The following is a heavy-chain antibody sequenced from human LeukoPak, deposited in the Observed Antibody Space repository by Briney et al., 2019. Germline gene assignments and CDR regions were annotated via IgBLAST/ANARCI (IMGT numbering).Heavy chain of an antibody. V-gene: IGHV3-15*01. CDR2: IKSKTDGGAT. CDR1: GFTLTNAW. J-gene: IGHJ3*02. CDR3: AHIAGAFDI. Sequence: GGSLRLSCAASGFTLTNAWMTWVRQAPGKGLEWVGRIKSKTDGGATDYAAPMKGRFTISRDDSKNMLYLQMNSLKTEDTAVYYCAHIAGAFDIWGQGTLVTVSS.